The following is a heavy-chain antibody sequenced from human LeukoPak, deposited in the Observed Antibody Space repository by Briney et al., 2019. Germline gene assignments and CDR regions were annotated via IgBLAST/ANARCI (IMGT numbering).Heavy chain of an antibody. CDR1: RCTFSSYV. D-gene: IGHD3-10*01. CDR2: IIPIFGTA. J-gene: IGHJ3*02. V-gene: IGHV1-69*13. CDR3: PRGNYYGSGIYYKHAFDM. Sequence: ASVKVSCKASRCTFSSYVISGVRQAPGQGLEWMGGIIPIFGTANYAQKFQGRVTITADESTSTAYMELSSLRSEDTAVYYCPRGNYYGSGIYYKHAFDMWGQGTMVTVSS.